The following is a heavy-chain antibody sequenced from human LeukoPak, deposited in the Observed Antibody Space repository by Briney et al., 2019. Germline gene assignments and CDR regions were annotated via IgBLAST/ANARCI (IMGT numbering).Heavy chain of an antibody. CDR3: AKDHPRSYSGSYYEVDAFDI. Sequence: GGSLRLSCVTSGFTFISYGMSWVRQAPGKGLEWVSTISGSSGSTYYADSVKGRFTISRDNSKNTLYLQMNSLRAEDTAVYYCAKDHPRSYSGSYYEVDAFDIWGQGTMVTVSS. CDR2: ISGSSGST. D-gene: IGHD1-26*01. CDR1: GFTFISYG. J-gene: IGHJ3*02. V-gene: IGHV3-23*01.